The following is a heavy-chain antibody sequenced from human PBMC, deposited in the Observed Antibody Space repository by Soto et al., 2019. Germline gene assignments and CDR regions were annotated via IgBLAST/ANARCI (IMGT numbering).Heavy chain of an antibody. V-gene: IGHV5-51*01. CDR2: IYPGDSDT. J-gene: IGHJ6*02. Sequence: GESLKISCKGSGYSFNKYWIGWVRQMPGKGLEWMGVIYPGDSDTKYSPSFQGRVTISVDKTTSTAFLQWSSLKASDSAMYYCARHYYPSLELKYYYYDGLGVWSRGTTVTVSS. D-gene: IGHD1-7*01. CDR3: ARHYYPSLELKYYYYDGLGV. CDR1: GYSFNKYW.